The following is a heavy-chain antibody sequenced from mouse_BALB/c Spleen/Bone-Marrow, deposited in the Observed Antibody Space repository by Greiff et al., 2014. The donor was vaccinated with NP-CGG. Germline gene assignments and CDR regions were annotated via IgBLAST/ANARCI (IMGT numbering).Heavy chain of an antibody. CDR3: SRLGYYGGSAH. CDR1: GFDFSRYW. Sequence: EVKLEESGGGLVQPGGSLKLSCAASGFDFSRYWMSWVRQAPGKGLQWIGEINPDSSTINYTPSLKDKFIISRDNAKNTLYLQMSKVRSEDTGLYYCSRLGYYGGSAHWGQGTLVTVSA. J-gene: IGHJ3*01. V-gene: IGHV4-1*02. D-gene: IGHD2-3*01. CDR2: INPDSSTI.